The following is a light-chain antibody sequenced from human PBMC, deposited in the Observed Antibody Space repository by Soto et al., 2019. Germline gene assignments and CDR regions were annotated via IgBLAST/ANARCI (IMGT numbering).Light chain of an antibody. J-gene: IGKJ2*01. Sequence: EIVLTQSPATLPLSPGERATLSCRASQSVSNYLAWYQKKPGQAPRLLIYDTSKRATGIPARFSGSGSGTDFTLAISSLEPEDFAVYYYQQRRSWPHYFSQGTKLEIK. V-gene: IGKV3-11*01. CDR1: QSVSNY. CDR2: DTS. CDR3: QQRRSWPHY.